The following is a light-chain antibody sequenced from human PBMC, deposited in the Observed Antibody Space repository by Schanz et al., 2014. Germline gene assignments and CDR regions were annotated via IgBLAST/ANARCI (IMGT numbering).Light chain of an antibody. V-gene: IGLV2-8*01. CDR1: SSDVGGYNH. CDR3: SSYTSSSTLDVV. CDR2: EVS. J-gene: IGLJ2*01. Sequence: QSALTQPPSASGSPGQSVTISCTGTSSDVGGYNHVSWYRQHPGKAPKLMIYEVSKRPSGVPDRFSGSKSVNTASLTVSGLQAEDEADYYCSSYTSSSTLDVVFGGGTKLTVL.